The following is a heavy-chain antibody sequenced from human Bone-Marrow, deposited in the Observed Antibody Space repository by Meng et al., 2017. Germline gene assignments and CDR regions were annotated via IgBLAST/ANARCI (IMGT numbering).Heavy chain of an antibody. CDR2: VYQRGDT. V-gene: IGHV4-4*02. CDR3: GRDQGRELINH. J-gene: IGHJ4*02. CDR1: CDSISSSIW. Sequence: QVQLQASGPGLVKPSATLSLTCTVSCDSISSSIWWSWVRQPPGKGLEWIGEVYQRGDTNYNPSLKSRVEISVDKSKNQFYLSLFSVTAADTAVYYCGRDQGRELINHWGQGTLVTVSS. D-gene: IGHD1-7*01.